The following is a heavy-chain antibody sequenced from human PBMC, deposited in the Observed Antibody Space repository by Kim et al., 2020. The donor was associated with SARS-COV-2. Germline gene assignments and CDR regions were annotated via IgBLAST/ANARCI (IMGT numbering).Heavy chain of an antibody. CDR3: NTDPHMERGGGSYDF. V-gene: IGHV3-15*01. CDR2: IKIKADGGTI. Sequence: GGSLRLSCAASGITFSNAWMSGVRQAPGKGLEWVGRIKIKADGGTIAYAAPVKGRFTISRDDSKNTLYLQMNSLKTEDTCVYYCNTDPHMERGGGSYDFWGQGTLVTVSS. D-gene: IGHD3-10*01. CDR1: GITFSNAW. J-gene: IGHJ4*02.